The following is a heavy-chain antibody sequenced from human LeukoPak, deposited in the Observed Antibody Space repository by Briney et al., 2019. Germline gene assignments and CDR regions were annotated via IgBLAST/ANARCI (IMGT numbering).Heavy chain of an antibody. J-gene: IGHJ4*02. V-gene: IGHV3-21*01. D-gene: IGHD2-21*02. CDR2: ISSSSSYI. Sequence: GGSLRLSCVASGVTLSNYAMSWARQAPGKGLEWVSSISSSSSYIYYADSVKGRFTISRDNAKNSLYLQMNSLRAEDTAVYYCASRHTAYCGGDCYRGGFDYWGQGTLVTVSS. CDR1: GVTLSNYA. CDR3: ASRHTAYCGGDCYRGGFDY.